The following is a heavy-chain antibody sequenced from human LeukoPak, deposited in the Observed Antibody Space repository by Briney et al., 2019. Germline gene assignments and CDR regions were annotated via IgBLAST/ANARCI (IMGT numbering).Heavy chain of an antibody. V-gene: IGHV3-48*01. J-gene: IGHJ3*02. Sequence: GGSLRLSCAASGFTFSSYSMNWVRQAPGKGLEWVSYISSSSSTIYYADSVKGRFTISRDNSKNTLYLQMNSLRAEDTAVYYCARLPPGYSRRPGVAFDIWGQGTMVTVSS. CDR3: ARLPPGYSRRPGVAFDI. CDR1: GFTFSSYS. D-gene: IGHD6-13*01. CDR2: ISSSSSTI.